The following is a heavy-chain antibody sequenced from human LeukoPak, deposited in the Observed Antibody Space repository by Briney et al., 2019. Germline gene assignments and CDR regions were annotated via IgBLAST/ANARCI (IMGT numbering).Heavy chain of an antibody. V-gene: IGHV4-61*02. D-gene: IGHD6-19*01. CDR1: GGSISSGSYY. CDR3: ARDRAVAGTSGWFDP. J-gene: IGHJ5*02. CDR2: IYTSGST. Sequence: SETLSLTCTVSGGSISSGSYYWSWIRQPAGKGLEWIGRIYTSGSTNYNPSLKSRVTISVDTSKNQFSLKLSSVTAADTAVYYCARDRAVAGTSGWFDPWGQGTLVTVSS.